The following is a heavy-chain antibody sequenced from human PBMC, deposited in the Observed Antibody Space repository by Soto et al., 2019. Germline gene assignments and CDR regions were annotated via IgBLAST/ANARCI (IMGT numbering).Heavy chain of an antibody. CDR3: AKAAGGYYDSSGYFPYYYGMDV. D-gene: IGHD3-22*01. CDR1: GGTFSSYA. J-gene: IGHJ6*02. V-gene: IGHV1-69*13. CDR2: IIPFFGTA. Sequence: SVKVSCKASGGTFSSYAISWVRQAPGQGFEWMGGIIPFFGTANYAQKFQGRVTITADESTSTAYMELSSLRSEDTAVYYCAKAAGGYYDSSGYFPYYYGMDVWGQGTTVTVSS.